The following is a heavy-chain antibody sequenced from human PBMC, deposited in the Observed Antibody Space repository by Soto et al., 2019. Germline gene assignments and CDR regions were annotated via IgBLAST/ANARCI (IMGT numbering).Heavy chain of an antibody. CDR2: ISSTSTYI. D-gene: IGHD3-22*01. CDR1: GFTFSSYS. V-gene: IGHV3-21*01. J-gene: IGHJ3*02. Sequence: EVQLVESGGGLVKRGGSLRLSCVASGFTFSSYSVNWVRQAPGKGLEWVSSISSTSTYIYYADSLKGRFTISRDNAKNSLYLQMNSLRAEDTAVYYCARAQTYYDNSGYSHDAFDIWGQGTMVTVSS. CDR3: ARAQTYYDNSGYSHDAFDI.